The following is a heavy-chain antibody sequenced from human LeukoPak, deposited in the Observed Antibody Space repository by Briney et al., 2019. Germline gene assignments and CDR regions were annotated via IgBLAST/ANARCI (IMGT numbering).Heavy chain of an antibody. CDR2: IWYDGSNK. J-gene: IGHJ6*02. CDR3: ARALRTYYYGSGLHMDV. Sequence: GGSLRLSCAASGFTFSSYGMHWVRQAPGKGLEWVAVIWYDGSNKYYADSVKGRFTISRDNSKNTLYLQMNSLRAEDTAVYYCARALRTYYYGSGLHMDVWGQGTTVTVSS. CDR1: GFTFSSYG. D-gene: IGHD3-10*01. V-gene: IGHV3-33*01.